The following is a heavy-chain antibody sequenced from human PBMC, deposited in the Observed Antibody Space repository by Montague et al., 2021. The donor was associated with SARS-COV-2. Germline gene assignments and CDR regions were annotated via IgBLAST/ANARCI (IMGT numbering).Heavy chain of an antibody. J-gene: IGHJ1*01. Sequence: SETLSLTCTVSGVSINDYFWTWIRQTPGKGLEWIGYIFFNRGPIHNASLKNRVTISLDTSKSQVSLRLTSVTAADTAVYFCVSGRDGSYSHFHFWGQGALVTVSS. D-gene: IGHD4-11*01. V-gene: IGHV4-59*01. CDR3: VSGRDGSYSHFHF. CDR2: IFFNRGP. CDR1: GVSINDYF.